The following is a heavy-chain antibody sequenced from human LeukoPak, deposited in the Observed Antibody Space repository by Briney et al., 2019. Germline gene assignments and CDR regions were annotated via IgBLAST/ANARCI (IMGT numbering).Heavy chain of an antibody. CDR3: ASQRSIAVAGFDY. D-gene: IGHD6-19*01. CDR2: IIPSFGSA. CDR1: VGTFINYV. J-gene: IGHJ4*02. V-gene: IGHV1-69*13. Sequence: SVKVSCKGSVGTFINYVISWVRQAPGQGLEWMGWIIPSFGSANYAQKVQGRVTITADESTSTAYIELSSLRSEDTAVYYCASQRSIAVAGFDYWGQGTLVTVSS.